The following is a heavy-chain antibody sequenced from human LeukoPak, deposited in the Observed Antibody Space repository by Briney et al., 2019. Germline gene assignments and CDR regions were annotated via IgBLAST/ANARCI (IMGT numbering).Heavy chain of an antibody. CDR2: IYHSGTT. J-gene: IGHJ4*02. Sequence: PSETLSLTCGVSGGSISSSNWWSWVRQPPGKGLEWIGEIYHSGTTNYNPSLKSRVTISVDTSKNQFSLKLSSVTAADTAVYYCARGDVVVAATGYSGFDYWGQGTLVTVSS. CDR3: ARGDVVVAATGYSGFDY. CDR1: GGSISSSNW. V-gene: IGHV4-4*02. D-gene: IGHD2-15*01.